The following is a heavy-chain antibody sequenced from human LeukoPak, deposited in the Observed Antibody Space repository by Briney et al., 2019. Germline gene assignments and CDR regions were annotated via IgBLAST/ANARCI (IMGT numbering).Heavy chain of an antibody. Sequence: GSLRLSCAASGFIVSSNYMSWVRQAPGKGLEWVSCISWNSRNIAYADSVKGRFTISRDNAKNSLYLQMNSLRDEDTAVYYCAREGIAAAGTMGDYWGQGTLVTVSS. J-gene: IGHJ4*02. CDR1: GFIVSSNY. V-gene: IGHV3-48*02. CDR3: AREGIAAAGTMGDY. D-gene: IGHD6-13*01. CDR2: ISWNSRNI.